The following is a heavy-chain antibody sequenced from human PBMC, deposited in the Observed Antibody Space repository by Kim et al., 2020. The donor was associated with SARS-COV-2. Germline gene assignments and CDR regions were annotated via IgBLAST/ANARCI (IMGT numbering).Heavy chain of an antibody. D-gene: IGHD6-13*01. Sequence: SETLSLTCAVYGGSFSGYYWSWIRQPPGKGLEWIGEINHSGSTNYSPSLKSRVTMSVDTSKNQFSLKLSSVTAADTAVYYCARGRYSSSWQTGRHTYYYYGMDVWGQGTTVTVSS. V-gene: IGHV4-34*01. CDR2: INHSGST. CDR1: GGSFSGYY. CDR3: ARGRYSSSWQTGRHTYYYYGMDV. J-gene: IGHJ6*02.